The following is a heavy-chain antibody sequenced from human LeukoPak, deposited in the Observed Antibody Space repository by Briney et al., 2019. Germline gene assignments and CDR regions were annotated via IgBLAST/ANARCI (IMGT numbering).Heavy chain of an antibody. CDR2: IYYGRST. D-gene: IGHD3-10*01. V-gene: IGHV4-31*01. CDR3: ARDMVRGVMLNP. CDR1: GGSISSGGYY. J-gene: IGHJ5*02. Sequence: SQTLSLTCTVSGGSISSGGYYWIWLPQHPGKGLEGVGYIYYGRSTYYNPSLKTPVTISVDTSKYQFSLKLSSVTAAVTAVYYCARDMVRGVMLNPWGQGTLVTVSS.